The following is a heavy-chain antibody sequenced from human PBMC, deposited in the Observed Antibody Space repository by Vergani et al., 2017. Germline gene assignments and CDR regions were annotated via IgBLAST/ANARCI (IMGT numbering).Heavy chain of an antibody. CDR2: INHSGST. CDR1: GGSFSGYY. CDR3: ARTGVVPAAIPYYNYYMDV. J-gene: IGHJ6*03. V-gene: IGHV4-34*01. Sequence: QVQLQQLCAGLLKPSDTLPLTCAVYGGSFSGYYWSWVRQPPGKGLEWIGEINHSGSTNYNPSLKSRVTISVDTSKNQFSLKLSSVTAADTAVYYCARTGVVPAAIPYYNYYMDVWGKGTTVTVSS. D-gene: IGHD2-2*02.